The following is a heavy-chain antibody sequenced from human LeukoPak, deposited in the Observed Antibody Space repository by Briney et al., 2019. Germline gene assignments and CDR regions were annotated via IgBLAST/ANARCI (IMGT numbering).Heavy chain of an antibody. CDR2: INWNSGTI. J-gene: IGHJ4*02. Sequence: GRSLRLSCAASGFAFGDYAMYWVRQVPGRGLEWVSGINWNSGTIGYADSVKGRFTISRDNAKNSLYLQMNNLRAEDTAVYYCAREMGGDYGSGTFFDLWGQGNMVTVSS. V-gene: IGHV3-9*01. CDR3: AREMGGDYGSGTFFDL. D-gene: IGHD3-10*01. CDR1: GFAFGDYA.